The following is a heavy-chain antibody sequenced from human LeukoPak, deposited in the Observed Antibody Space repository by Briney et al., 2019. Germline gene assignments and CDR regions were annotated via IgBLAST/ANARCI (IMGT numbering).Heavy chain of an antibody. V-gene: IGHV1-46*01. J-gene: IGHJ4*02. CDR3: AREHRRFQHHPVFGY. D-gene: IGHD1-14*01. CDR2: INPSGGST. CDR1: GYTFTSYY. Sequence: EASVKVSCKASGYTFTSYYMHWVRQAPGQGLEWMGIINPSGGSTSYAQKFQGRVTMTRDMSTSTVYMELSSLRSEDTAVYYCAREHRRFQHHPVFGYWGQGTLVTVSS.